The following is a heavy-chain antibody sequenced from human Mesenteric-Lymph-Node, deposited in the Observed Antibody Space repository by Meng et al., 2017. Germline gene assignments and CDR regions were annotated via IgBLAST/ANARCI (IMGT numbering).Heavy chain of an antibody. J-gene: IGHJ5*02. CDR1: GGSFSGYD. D-gene: IGHD3-22*01. V-gene: IGHV4-34*01. CDR2: INHSGST. Sequence: QVPPTQGGEGLLKPSEPLPLPWAVYGGSFSGYDWSWIRQPPGKGLEWIGEINHSGSTNYNPSLKSRVTISVDTSKNQFSLKLSSVTAADTAVYYCARDRPYYYDSSGYYSDNWFDPWGQGTLVTVSS. CDR3: ARDRPYYYDSSGYYSDNWFDP.